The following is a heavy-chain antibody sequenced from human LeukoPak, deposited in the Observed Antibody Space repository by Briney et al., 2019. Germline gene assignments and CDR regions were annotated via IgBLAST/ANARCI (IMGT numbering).Heavy chain of an antibody. CDR1: GGSFSGYY. J-gene: IGHJ4*02. V-gene: IGHV4-34*01. D-gene: IGHD3-16*02. Sequence: KPSETLSFTCAVYGGSFSGYYWSWIRQPPGKGLEWIGEINHSGSTNYNPSLKSRVTISVDTSKNQFSLKLSSVTAADTAVYYCARHSYDYVWGSYRYSGTSGYFDYWGQGTLVTVSS. CDR2: INHSGST. CDR3: ARHSYDYVWGSYRYSGTSGYFDY.